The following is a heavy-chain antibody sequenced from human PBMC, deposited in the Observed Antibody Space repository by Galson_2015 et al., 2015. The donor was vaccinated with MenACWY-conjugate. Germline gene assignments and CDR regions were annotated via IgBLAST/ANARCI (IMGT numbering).Heavy chain of an antibody. V-gene: IGHV3-15*07. J-gene: IGHJ4*02. CDR3: TRADHRYCSRTNCPFDH. Sequence: SLRLSCAASGFSFSRAWMNWVRQAPGKGLEWVGRIKSISDGGTTEYAAPVKGRFTISRGDSRSIAYLQMNSLKTEDTALYYCTRADHRYCSRTNCPFDHWGQGTLVTVSS. CDR1: GFSFSRAW. D-gene: IGHD2-2*01. CDR2: IKSISDGGTT.